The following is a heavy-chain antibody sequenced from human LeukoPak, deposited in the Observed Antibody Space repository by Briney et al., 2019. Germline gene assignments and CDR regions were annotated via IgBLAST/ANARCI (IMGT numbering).Heavy chain of an antibody. D-gene: IGHD3-22*01. Sequence: ASVKVSCKASGYTFTSYAMHWVRQAPGQRLEWMGWSNTGNGNTKYSQEFQGRVTITRDTSASTAYMELSSLRSEDMAVYYCARAYNYYDSSGYYLGYYFDYWGQGTLVTVSS. CDR3: ARAYNYYDSSGYYLGYYFDY. CDR1: GYTFTSYA. V-gene: IGHV1-3*02. CDR2: SNTGNGNT. J-gene: IGHJ4*02.